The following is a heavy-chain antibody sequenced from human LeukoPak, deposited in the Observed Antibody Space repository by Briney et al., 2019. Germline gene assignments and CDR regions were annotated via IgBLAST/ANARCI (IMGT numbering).Heavy chain of an antibody. V-gene: IGHV1-18*01. Sequence: ASVKVSCKASGYTFTSYGISWVRQAPGQGLEWMGWISAYNGNTNYAQKLQGRVTMTTDTSTSTAYMELRSLRSEDTAVYYCAGVVPAATGYYYYMDVWGKGTTVTVSS. CDR1: GYTFTSYG. J-gene: IGHJ6*03. CDR3: AGVVPAATGYYYYMDV. D-gene: IGHD2-2*01. CDR2: ISAYNGNT.